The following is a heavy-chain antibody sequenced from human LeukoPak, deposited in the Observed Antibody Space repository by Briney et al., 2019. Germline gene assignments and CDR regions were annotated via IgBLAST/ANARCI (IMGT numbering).Heavy chain of an antibody. Sequence: SQTLSLTCTVSGGSISSGDYYWSWIRQPPGKGLEWIGYIYYSGSTYYNPSLKSRVTISVDTSKNQFSLKLSSVAAADTALYYCARRYPRSRSGTNRYFDSWGQGTLVTVSS. V-gene: IGHV4-30-4*01. CDR3: ARRYPRSRSGTNRYFDS. J-gene: IGHJ4*02. D-gene: IGHD6-19*01. CDR1: GGSISSGDYY. CDR2: IYYSGST.